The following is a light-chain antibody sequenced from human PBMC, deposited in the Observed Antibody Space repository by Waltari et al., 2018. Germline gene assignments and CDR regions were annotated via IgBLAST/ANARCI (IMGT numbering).Light chain of an antibody. J-gene: IGKJ4*01. V-gene: IGKV3-11*01. CDR1: HSVSRY. CDR3: QQRSNWPLT. CDR2: DAS. Sequence: EIVLTQSPATLSLSPGERATLSCRASHSVSRYLAWYQQRPGQAPLLLIYDASNRATGIPARFSASGSETDFTLTISSLEPEDFAVYYCQQRSNWPLTFGGGTKVEIK.